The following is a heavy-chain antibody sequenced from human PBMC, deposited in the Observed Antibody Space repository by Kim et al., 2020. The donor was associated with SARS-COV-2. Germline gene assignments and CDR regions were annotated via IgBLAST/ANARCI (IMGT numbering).Heavy chain of an antibody. J-gene: IGHJ4*02. CDR3: AREFSALDY. CDR2: INPSGGST. CDR1: GYTFTNYY. V-gene: IGHV1-46*01. Sequence: ASVKVSCKASGYTFTNYYIYWVRQAPGQGLDWMGIINPSGGSTTYAQNFQGRVTMTRDTSTSTVYMELSSLRSEDTAMYYCAREFSALDYWGQGTLVTVSS.